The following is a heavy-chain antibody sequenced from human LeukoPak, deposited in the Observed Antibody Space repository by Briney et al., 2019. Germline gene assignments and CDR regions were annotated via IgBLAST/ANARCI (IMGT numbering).Heavy chain of an antibody. J-gene: IGHJ4*02. D-gene: IGHD6-19*01. CDR3: ARSVPGYSSGWYVHFDY. Sequence: KDGESLKISCKGSGYSFTSYWIGWVRQMPGKGLEWMGIIYPGDSDTRYSPSFQGQVTISADKSISTAYLQWSSLKALDTAMYYCARSVPGYSSGWYVHFDYWGQGTLVTVSS. CDR2: IYPGDSDT. V-gene: IGHV5-51*01. CDR1: GYSFTSYW.